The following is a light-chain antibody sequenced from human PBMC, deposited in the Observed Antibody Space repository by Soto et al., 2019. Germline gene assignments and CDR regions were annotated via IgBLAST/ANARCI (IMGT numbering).Light chain of an antibody. Sequence: DIQITQSPSSLSASVGDRVTITCRASQGIRNALGWYQQKPGKAPKRLIYAASSLQSGVPSRFSGSGSGTEFTLTISSLQPEDFATYYCLQHNSYSWTFGQGTKVDSK. V-gene: IGKV1-17*01. CDR1: QGIRNA. CDR3: LQHNSYSWT. CDR2: AAS. J-gene: IGKJ1*01.